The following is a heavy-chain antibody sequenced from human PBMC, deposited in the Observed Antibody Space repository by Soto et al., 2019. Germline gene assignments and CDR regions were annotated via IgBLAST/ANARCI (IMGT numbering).Heavy chain of an antibody. D-gene: IGHD1-1*01. Sequence: QVQLVQSGAEVRKPGSSVKVSCKASGGTFSRHAISWVRQAPGQGLEWMGGIIPIFGTANYAQKFQGRVTITADESTSTAYMELSSLRSEDTAVYYCARVPTPSTVLYGMDVWGQGTTVTVSS. CDR3: ARVPTPSTVLYGMDV. V-gene: IGHV1-69*01. CDR2: IIPIFGTA. J-gene: IGHJ6*02. CDR1: GGTFSRHA.